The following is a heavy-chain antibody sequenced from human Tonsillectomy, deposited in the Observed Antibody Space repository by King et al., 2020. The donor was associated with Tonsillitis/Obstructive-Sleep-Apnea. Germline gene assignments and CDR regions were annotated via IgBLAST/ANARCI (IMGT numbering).Heavy chain of an antibody. D-gene: IGHD4-17*01. CDR1: GFTFSRYA. CDR3: ATDGAPSPYGDCFVP. CDR2: ISGSGGST. J-gene: IGHJ5*02. Sequence: VQLVESGGGLVQPGGSLRLSCAASGFTFSRYAMSWVRQAPGKGLEWVSAISGSGGSTYYADSVKGRFTISRDNSKNTLFLQMNSLRAEDTAVYYCATDGAPSPYGDCFVPWRQGTLVTVPS. V-gene: IGHV3-23*04.